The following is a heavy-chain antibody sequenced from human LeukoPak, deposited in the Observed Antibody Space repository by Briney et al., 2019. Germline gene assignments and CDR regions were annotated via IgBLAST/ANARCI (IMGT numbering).Heavy chain of an antibody. V-gene: IGHV1-8*01. CDR1: GYTFTNYD. CDR2: MNPTSGKA. J-gene: IGHJ6*02. D-gene: IGHD3-22*01. CDR3: ARDFFDGHGYTFYYYGMDV. Sequence: ASVKVSCKASGYTFTNYDVNWVRQATGQGLEWMGWMNPTSGKAGFAQRFQGRVSMTRNISISTAYMELSGLRSEDTAVYYCARDFFDGHGYTFYYYGMDVWGQGTTVTVSS.